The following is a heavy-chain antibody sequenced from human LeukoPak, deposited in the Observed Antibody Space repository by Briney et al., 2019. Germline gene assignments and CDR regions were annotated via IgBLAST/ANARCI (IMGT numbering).Heavy chain of an antibody. J-gene: IGHJ4*02. D-gene: IGHD5-24*01. V-gene: IGHV1-18*01. Sequence: ASVKVSCKASGYTFSSHGISWVRQAPGQGLEWMVWISTSYGNTNYAQKFQGRVTMTTDTSTSTAFMELRSLRSDDTAVFYCARVSLLDGRWLHRGYYFDYWGQGTLVTVSS. CDR3: ARVSLLDGRWLHRGYYFDY. CDR2: ISTSYGNT. CDR1: GYTFSSHG.